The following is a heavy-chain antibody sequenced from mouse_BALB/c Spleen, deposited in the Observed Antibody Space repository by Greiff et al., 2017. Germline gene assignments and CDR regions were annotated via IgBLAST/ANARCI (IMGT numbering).Heavy chain of an antibody. Sequence: VQLVESGPSLVKPSQTLSLTCSVTGDSITSGYWNWIRKFPGNKLEYMGYISYSGSTYYNPSLKSRISITRDTSKNQYYLQLNSVTTEDTATYYCASGGYYGKGAWFAYWGQGTLVTVSA. CDR2: ISYSGST. CDR3: ASGGYYGKGAWFAY. D-gene: IGHD1-1*01. CDR1: GDSITSGY. V-gene: IGHV3-8*02. J-gene: IGHJ3*01.